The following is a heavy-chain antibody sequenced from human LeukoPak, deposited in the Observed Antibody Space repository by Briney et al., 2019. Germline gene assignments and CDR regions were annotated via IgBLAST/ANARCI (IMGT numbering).Heavy chain of an antibody. CDR3: ARGPRTFDP. V-gene: IGHV4-38-2*01. Sequence: SHTLSLTCAVSGYPISSGYYWAWIRQPPGKGLEWIGSIYHTGSTHYNPSLKSRVTISADTSKNQFSLKVSSVTAADTAVYYCARGPRTFDPWGQGTLVTVSS. J-gene: IGHJ5*02. CDR2: IYHTGST. CDR1: GYPISSGYY.